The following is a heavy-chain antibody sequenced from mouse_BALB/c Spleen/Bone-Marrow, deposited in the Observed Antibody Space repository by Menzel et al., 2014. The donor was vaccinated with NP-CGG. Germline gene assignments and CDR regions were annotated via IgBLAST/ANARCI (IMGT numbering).Heavy chain of an antibody. CDR2: ISDGGSYT. J-gene: IGHJ4*01. D-gene: IGHD2-1*01. CDR3: ARYGNYPMDY. CDR1: GFTFSDYY. Sequence: EVQRVESGGGLVKPGGSLKLSCAASGFTFSDYYMYWVRQTPGKRLEWVATISDGGSYTYYPDSVKGRFTISRDNAKNNLYLQMSSLKSEDTAMYYCARYGNYPMDYWGQGTSVTVSS. V-gene: IGHV5-4*02.